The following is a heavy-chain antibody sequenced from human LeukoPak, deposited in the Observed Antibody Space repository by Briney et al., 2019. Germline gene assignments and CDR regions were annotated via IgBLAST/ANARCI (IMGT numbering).Heavy chain of an antibody. D-gene: IGHD5-24*01. CDR3: ARRALEIIGAFDI. CDR2: ISSSGSTI. J-gene: IGHJ3*02. Sequence: GGSLRLSCAASGFTFSDYYMSWIRQAPGKGLEWVSYISSSGSTIYYADSVKGRFTISRDNAKSSLYLQMNSLRAEDTAVYYCARRALEIIGAFDIWGQGTMVTVSS. V-gene: IGHV3-11*01. CDR1: GFTFSDYY.